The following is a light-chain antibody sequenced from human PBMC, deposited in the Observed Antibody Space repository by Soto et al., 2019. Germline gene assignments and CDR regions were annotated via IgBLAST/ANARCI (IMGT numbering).Light chain of an antibody. CDR1: QSITNY. Sequence: DIQMTQSPSSLSASVGDRVTITCRASQSITNYLNWYQQKPGKAPKLLMYAISTLQSGVPSRFGGSGSGTQFTLTISSLQPDDFATYYCQQSDSTPYTFGQGTKVDIK. CDR3: QQSDSTPYT. V-gene: IGKV1-39*01. J-gene: IGKJ2*01. CDR2: AIS.